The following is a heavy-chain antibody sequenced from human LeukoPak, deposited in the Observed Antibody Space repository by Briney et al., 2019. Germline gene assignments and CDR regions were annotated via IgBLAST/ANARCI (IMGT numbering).Heavy chain of an antibody. D-gene: IGHD1-1*01. CDR2: IDHSGST. CDR1: GYSISRGYH. Sequence: PSETLSLTCAVSGYSISRGYHWGWIRQPPGKGLEWIGSIDHSGSTYYNSSLKSRVTISVDTSKNQFSLKMSSVTAADTAVYYFARVNWNPDSWGQGTLVTVSS. V-gene: IGHV4-38-2*01. CDR3: ARVNWNPDS. J-gene: IGHJ4*02.